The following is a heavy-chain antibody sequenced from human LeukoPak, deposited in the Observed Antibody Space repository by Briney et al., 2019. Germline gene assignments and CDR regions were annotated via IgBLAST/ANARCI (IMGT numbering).Heavy chain of an antibody. CDR3: ARGHYGGNRYFAI. V-gene: IGHV1-8*01. CDR2: IHPNSGKT. D-gene: IGHD4-23*01. CDR1: GSTFRSNE. J-gene: IGHJ4*02. Sequence: GASVKVSFKASGSTFRSNEINWVRQAPGQGLEWVGWIHPNSGKTGYAQKFQGRVTMTRDSSTETAFMELSSLKFDDTAIFYCARGHYGGNRYFAIWGQGTLVSVSS.